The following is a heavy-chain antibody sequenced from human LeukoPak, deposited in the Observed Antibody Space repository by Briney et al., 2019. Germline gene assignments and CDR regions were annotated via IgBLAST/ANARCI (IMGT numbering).Heavy chain of an antibody. V-gene: IGHV5-51*01. D-gene: IGHD3-22*01. CDR1: GYNFPSYW. Sequence: GESLKISCKGPGYNFPSYWIGWVRQMPGKGLEWMGIIYPGDSDTTYSPSFQGQVTISADKSISTAYLQWSSLKASDTAMYYCARYSNYYHSSGYKYYFDFWGQGTLVTVSS. J-gene: IGHJ4*02. CDR2: IYPGDSDT. CDR3: ARYSNYYHSSGYKYYFDF.